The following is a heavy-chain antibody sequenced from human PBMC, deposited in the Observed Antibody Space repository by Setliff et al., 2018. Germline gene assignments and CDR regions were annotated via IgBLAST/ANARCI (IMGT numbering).Heavy chain of an antibody. D-gene: IGHD2-2*01. CDR2: NSA. Sequence: GASVKVSCKTSGYTFTNYGINWVRQAPGQGLEWMGWNSAYAQKFQGRVTMTTDTPTSTAYMELRSLRSDDTAVYYCARGPPDFVVVPAAAKFGYWGQGTLVTVSS. J-gene: IGHJ4*02. CDR3: ARGPPDFVVVPAAAKFGY. V-gene: IGHV1-18*01. CDR1: GYTFTNYG.